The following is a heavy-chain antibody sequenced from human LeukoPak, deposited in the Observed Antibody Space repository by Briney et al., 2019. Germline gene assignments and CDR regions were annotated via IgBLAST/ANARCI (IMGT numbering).Heavy chain of an antibody. V-gene: IGHV1-2*02. D-gene: IGHD7-27*01. CDR1: GNTFTGYY. Sequence: GASVKFSCKASGNTFTGYYMHWVRQAPGQGLERMGWINPNSGGTNYAQKFQGRVTMTRDTSISTAYMVLSRLRSDDTAVYYCATLGWDAFDIWGQGTMVTVSS. CDR3: ATLGWDAFDI. J-gene: IGHJ3*02. CDR2: INPNSGGT.